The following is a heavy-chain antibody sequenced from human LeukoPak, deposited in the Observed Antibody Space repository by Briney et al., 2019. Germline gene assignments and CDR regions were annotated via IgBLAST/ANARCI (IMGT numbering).Heavy chain of an antibody. Sequence: SLRLSCAASGFTFDDYAMHWVRQAPGKGLEWVSGISWNSGSIGYADSVKGRFTISRDNAKNSLYLQMNSLRAEDTALYYCAKDRRIVGATPSGPFDYWGQGTLVTVSS. CDR3: AKDRRIVGATPSGPFDY. CDR1: GFTFDDYA. J-gene: IGHJ4*02. V-gene: IGHV3-9*01. D-gene: IGHD1-26*01. CDR2: ISWNSGSI.